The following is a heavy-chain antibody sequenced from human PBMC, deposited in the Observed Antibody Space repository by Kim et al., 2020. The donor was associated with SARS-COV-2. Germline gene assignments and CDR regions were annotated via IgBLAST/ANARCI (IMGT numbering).Heavy chain of an antibody. CDR3: ARGPPESRLLWFRESNYYYTDV. CDR1: GYTFTSYG. CDR2: ISAYNGNT. Sequence: ASVKVSCKASGYTFTSYGISWVRQAPGQGLEWMGWISAYNGNTNYAQKPQGRVTMTTDTSTSTAYMELRSLRSDDTAVYYCARGPPESRLLWFRESNYYYTDVWSKGTTVTVAS. D-gene: IGHD3-10*01. V-gene: IGHV1-18*01. J-gene: IGHJ6*03.